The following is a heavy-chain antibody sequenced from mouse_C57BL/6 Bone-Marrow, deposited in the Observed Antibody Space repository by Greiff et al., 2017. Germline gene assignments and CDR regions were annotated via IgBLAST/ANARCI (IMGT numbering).Heavy chain of an antibody. V-gene: IGHV5-9-1*02. D-gene: IGHD3-1*01. Sequence: EVKLVESGEGLVKPGGSLKLSCAASGFTFSSSAMSWVRQTPEKRLEWVAYISSGGDYIYYADTVKGRFTISRDNARNTLYLQMSSLKSEDTAMYYCTRGLPLNYAMDYWGQGTSVTVSS. CDR3: TRGLPLNYAMDY. J-gene: IGHJ4*01. CDR1: GFTFSSSA. CDR2: ISSGGDYI.